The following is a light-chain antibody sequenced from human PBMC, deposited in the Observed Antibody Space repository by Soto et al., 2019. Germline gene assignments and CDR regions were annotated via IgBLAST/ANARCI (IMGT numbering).Light chain of an antibody. CDR2: GAS. Sequence: DIQMTQSPSAMSASVGDRVTITCRASQGIHKYLAWFQQKPGKVPKRLIYGASSLQSGVPSRFSGSGSVTEFTLTISSLQPEDFATYYCLQHNFYPPTFGQGTRLE. V-gene: IGKV1-17*03. J-gene: IGKJ5*01. CDR1: QGIHKY. CDR3: LQHNFYPPT.